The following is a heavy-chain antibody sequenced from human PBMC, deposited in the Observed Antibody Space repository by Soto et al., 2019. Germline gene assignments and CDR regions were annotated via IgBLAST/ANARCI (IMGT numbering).Heavy chain of an antibody. J-gene: IGHJ3*02. CDR1: GYSFTSYW. CDR2: IYPGDSDT. Sequence: GESLKISCKGSGYSFTSYWIGWVRQMPGKGLEWMGIIYPGDSDTRYSPSFQGQVTISADKSISTAYLQWSSLKASDTAMYYCARFLEYYYDSSGYNQGAAFDIWGQGTMVTVSS. D-gene: IGHD3-22*01. V-gene: IGHV5-51*01. CDR3: ARFLEYYYDSSGYNQGAAFDI.